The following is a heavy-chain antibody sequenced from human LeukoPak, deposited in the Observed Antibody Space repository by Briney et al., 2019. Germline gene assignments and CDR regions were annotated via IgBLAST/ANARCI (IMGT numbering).Heavy chain of an antibody. V-gene: IGHV1-2*02. J-gene: IGHJ4*02. Sequence: ASVKVSCKASGYTFTGYYMHWVRQAPGQGLEWMGWINPNSVGTNYAQKFQGRVTMTRDMSTSTVYMELSSLRSEDTAVYYCARMSKPGYSYGHFDYWGQGTLVTVSS. D-gene: IGHD5-18*01. CDR1: GYTFTGYY. CDR2: INPNSVGT. CDR3: ARMSKPGYSYGHFDY.